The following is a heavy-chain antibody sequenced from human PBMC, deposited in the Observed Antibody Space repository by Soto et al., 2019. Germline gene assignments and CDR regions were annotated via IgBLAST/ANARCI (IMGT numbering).Heavy chain of an antibody. D-gene: IGHD3-22*01. CDR1: GYTFTSYG. J-gene: IGHJ4*02. CDR2: FSVYNGET. CDR3: ARAPYGYDRSGYYQYSLDY. Sequence: QVRLVQSGGEVKKPGASVKVSCKASGYTFTSYGITWVRQAPGQGLEWMGWFSVYNGETNYAQNLQGRVTMTADTTTRTAYMELKTLRSDDTAVYYCARAPYGYDRSGYYQYSLDYWCQGAPVTVSA. V-gene: IGHV1-18*01.